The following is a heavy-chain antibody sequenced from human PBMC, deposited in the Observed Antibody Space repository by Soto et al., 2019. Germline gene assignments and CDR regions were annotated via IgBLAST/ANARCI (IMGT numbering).Heavy chain of an antibody. D-gene: IGHD2-2*01. Sequence: QVQLQESGPGLVKPSQTLSLTCTVSGGSISSGDYYWSWIRQPPGKGLECIGYIYYSGSTYYKPSLKRRLTKSVDMPKNQFSRKLRSVTAADTAVYYCARVNRHCIGPSCYAGWFDPGGQGTLVTVSS. CDR3: ARVNRHCIGPSCYAGWFDP. V-gene: IGHV4-30-4*01. J-gene: IGHJ5*02. CDR2: IYYSGST. CDR1: GGSISSGDYY.